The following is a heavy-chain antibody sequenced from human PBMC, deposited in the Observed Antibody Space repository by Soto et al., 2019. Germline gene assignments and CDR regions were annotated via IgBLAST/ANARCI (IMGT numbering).Heavy chain of an antibody. CDR1: GGTFSSYA. CDR3: ARGAGRYSGYEVFDY. CDR2: IIPIFGTA. J-gene: IGHJ4*02. Sequence: ASVKVSCKASGGTFSSYAISWVRQAPGQGLEWMGGIIPIFGTANYAQKFQGRVTITADESTSTAYMELSSLRSEDTAVYYCARGAGRYSGYEVFDYWGQGTLVTVSS. D-gene: IGHD5-12*01. V-gene: IGHV1-69*13.